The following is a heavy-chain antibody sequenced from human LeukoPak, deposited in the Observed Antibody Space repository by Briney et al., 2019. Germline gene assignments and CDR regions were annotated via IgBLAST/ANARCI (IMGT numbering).Heavy chain of an antibody. Sequence: AGGSLRLSCAASGFTFSSYGMHWVRQAPGKGLEWVAFIRYDGSNKYYADSVKGRFTISRDNSKNTLYLQMNSLRAEDTAVYYCAREWEYYDILTGTTASFDYWGQGTLVTVSS. D-gene: IGHD3-9*01. J-gene: IGHJ4*02. CDR1: GFTFSSYG. CDR3: AREWEYYDILTGTTASFDY. CDR2: IRYDGSNK. V-gene: IGHV3-30*02.